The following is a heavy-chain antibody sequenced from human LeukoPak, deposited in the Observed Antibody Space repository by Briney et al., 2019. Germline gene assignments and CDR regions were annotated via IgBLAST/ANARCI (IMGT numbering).Heavy chain of an antibody. CDR3: ARLGSSGSAQYFQD. CDR2: IYTSGTT. J-gene: IGHJ1*01. D-gene: IGHD6-19*01. CDR1: GYSISSGYY. Sequence: SETLSLTCTVSGYSISSGYYWSWIRQPAGKGLEWIGRIYTSGTTNYNSSLKSRLTMSVDTSKNQFSLKLSSVTAADTAVYYCARLGSSGSAQYFQDWGQGTLVTVSS. V-gene: IGHV4-4*07.